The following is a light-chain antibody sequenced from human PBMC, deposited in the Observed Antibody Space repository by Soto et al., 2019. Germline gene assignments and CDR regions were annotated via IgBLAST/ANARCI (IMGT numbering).Light chain of an antibody. J-gene: IGLJ1*01. CDR3: SSYAGSNYV. V-gene: IGLV2-8*01. CDR2: EVS. CDR1: SSDVGGYNY. Sequence: QSALTQPPSASGSPGQSVTISCTGTSSDVGGYNYVSWYQQHPGKAPKLMIYEVSKRPSGVPDRFSGSKSGNTASLTVFGLQAEDEADYYCSSYAGSNYVFGAGTKVTVL.